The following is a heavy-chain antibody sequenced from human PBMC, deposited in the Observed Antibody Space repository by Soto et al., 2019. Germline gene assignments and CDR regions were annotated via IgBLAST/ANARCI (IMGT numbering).Heavy chain of an antibody. CDR1: GDSVSSNSAA. CDR2: TYYRSKWYN. J-gene: IGHJ6*02. V-gene: IGHV6-1*01. D-gene: IGHD6-6*01. CDR3: ARGAYSSSSWYYYYGMDV. Sequence: TLSLTCAISGDSVSSNSAAWNWIRQSPSRGLEWLGRTYYRSKWYNDYAVSVKSRITINPDTSKNQFSLQLNSVTPEDTAVYYCARGAYSSSSWYYYYGMDVWGQGTTVTVSS.